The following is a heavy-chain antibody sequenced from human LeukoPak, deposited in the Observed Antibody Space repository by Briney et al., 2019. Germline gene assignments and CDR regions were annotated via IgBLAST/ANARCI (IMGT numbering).Heavy chain of an antibody. CDR1: GFTFTSYA. J-gene: IGHJ1*01. CDR3: TSTGASDGNYEYFQH. Sequence: GGSLRLSCAASGFTFTSYAMSWVRQAPGKGLEWVGRIKSKTDGGTTDYAAPVKGRFTISRDDSKSTLYLQMNNLRTEDAAVYYCTSTGASDGNYEYFQHWGQGTLVTVSS. V-gene: IGHV3-15*01. CDR2: IKSKTDGGTT. D-gene: IGHD1-26*01.